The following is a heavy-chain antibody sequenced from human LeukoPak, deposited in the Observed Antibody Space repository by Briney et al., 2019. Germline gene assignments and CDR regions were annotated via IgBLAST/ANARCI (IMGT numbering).Heavy chain of an antibody. D-gene: IGHD3-22*01. CDR3: AKRGVVIRVILVGFHKEAYYFDS. CDR1: GITLSNYG. V-gene: IGHV3-23*01. J-gene: IGHJ4*02. Sequence: GGSLRLSCAVSGITLSNYGMSWVRQAPGKGLEWVAGISGSGGGTYYADSVKSRFTISRDNTKNTLYLQMNSLRAENTAAYFCAKRGVVIRVILVGFHKEAYYFDSWGQGALVTVSS. CDR2: ISGSGGGT.